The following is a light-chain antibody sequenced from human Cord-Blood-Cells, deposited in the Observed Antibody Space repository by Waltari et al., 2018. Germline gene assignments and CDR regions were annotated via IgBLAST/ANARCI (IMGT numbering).Light chain of an antibody. J-gene: IGLJ1*01. V-gene: IGLV2-14*01. Sequence: QSALTQPASVSGSPGPSRTIACTGPSSDVAGYTHVSWLQQHPGKAPKLMIYVVSNLPSGVSNRFSGSKSGNTASLTISGLQAEDEADYYCSSYTSSSTYVFGTGTKVTVL. CDR3: SSYTSSSTYV. CDR2: VVS. CDR1: SSDVAGYTH.